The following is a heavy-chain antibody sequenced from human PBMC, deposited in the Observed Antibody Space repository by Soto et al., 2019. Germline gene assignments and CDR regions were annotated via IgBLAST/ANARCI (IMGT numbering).Heavy chain of an antibody. CDR2: VWYDGSNK. CDR3: ARELHDSSGAFDH. CDR1: GFTFSSYG. Sequence: QVQLVESGGGVVQPGKSLRLSCAASGFTFSSYGMHWVRQAPGKGLEWVAVVWYDGSNKYYADPVKGRFTISRDNSKNTLHLQMNSLRAEDTAVYYCARELHDSSGAFDHWGQGTLVTVSS. D-gene: IGHD3-22*01. V-gene: IGHV3-33*01. J-gene: IGHJ4*02.